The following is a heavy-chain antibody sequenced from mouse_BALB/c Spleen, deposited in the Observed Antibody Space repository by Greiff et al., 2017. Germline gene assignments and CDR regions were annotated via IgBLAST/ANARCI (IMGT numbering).Heavy chain of an antibody. D-gene: IGHD1-1*01. V-gene: IGHV3-2*02. CDR3: ARSPYYGSSFSWFAY. Sequence: EVKLVESGPGLVKPSQSLSLTCTVTGYSITSDYAWNWIRQFPGNKLEWMGYISYSGSTSYNPSLKSRISITRDTSKNQFFLQLNSVTTEDTATYYCARSPYYGSSFSWFAYWGQGTLVTVSA. CDR2: ISYSGST. J-gene: IGHJ3*01. CDR1: GYSITSDYA.